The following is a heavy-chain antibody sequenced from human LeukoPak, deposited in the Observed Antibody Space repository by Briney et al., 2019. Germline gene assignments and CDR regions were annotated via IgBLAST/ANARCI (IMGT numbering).Heavy chain of an antibody. CDR2: ISYDGGSE. Sequence: GGSLGLSCAASGFTFSSYGMHWVRQAPGKGLEWVAVISYDGGSEYYADSVKGRFTISRDNSKNTLYLQMISLSSEDTAVYYCAKDPGSGIPPHYFDYWGQGTLVTVSS. D-gene: IGHD3-10*01. CDR1: GFTFSSYG. J-gene: IGHJ4*02. CDR3: AKDPGSGIPPHYFDY. V-gene: IGHV3-30*18.